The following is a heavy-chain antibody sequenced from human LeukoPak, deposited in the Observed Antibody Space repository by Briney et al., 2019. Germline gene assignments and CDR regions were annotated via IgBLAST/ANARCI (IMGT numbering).Heavy chain of an antibody. CDR2: IYHSGST. Sequence: SETLSLTCTVSAYSISSAYYWGWIRQPPGKGLEWIGSIYHSGSTYYNPSLKSRVTISVDTSKNQFSLKLSSVTAADTAVYCCARLRMVTAIRPRIGFDYWGQGTLVTVSS. J-gene: IGHJ4*02. CDR1: AYSISSAYY. CDR3: ARLRMVTAIRPRIGFDY. D-gene: IGHD2-21*02. V-gene: IGHV4-38-2*02.